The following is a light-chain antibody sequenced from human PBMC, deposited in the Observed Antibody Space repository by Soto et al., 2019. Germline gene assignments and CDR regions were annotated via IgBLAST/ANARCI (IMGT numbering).Light chain of an antibody. Sequence: QTVVTQEPSFSVSPGGTVTLTCGLSSGSVSTSYYPSWYQQTPGQAPRTLIYSTNTRSSGVPDRFSGSILGKKAALTIPGAQADDESDYYCVLYMGSGIWVFGGGTKLTVL. CDR1: SGSVSTSYY. V-gene: IGLV8-61*01. CDR2: STN. J-gene: IGLJ3*02. CDR3: VLYMGSGIWV.